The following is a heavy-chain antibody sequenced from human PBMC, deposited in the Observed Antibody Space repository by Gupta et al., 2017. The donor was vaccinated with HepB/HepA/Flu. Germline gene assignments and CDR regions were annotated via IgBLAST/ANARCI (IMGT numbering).Heavy chain of an antibody. D-gene: IGHD2-2*01. Sequence: EVQLVESGGGLVKPGGSLRLSSAASGFTFSSYSMNWVRQAPGKGLEWVSSISSSSSYIYYADSVKGRFTISRDNAKNSLYLQMNSLRAEDTAVYYCARAGYCSSTSCPRDMDVWGKGTTVTVSS. CDR2: ISSSSSYI. J-gene: IGHJ6*03. V-gene: IGHV3-21*01. CDR3: ARAGYCSSTSCPRDMDV. CDR1: GFTFSSYS.